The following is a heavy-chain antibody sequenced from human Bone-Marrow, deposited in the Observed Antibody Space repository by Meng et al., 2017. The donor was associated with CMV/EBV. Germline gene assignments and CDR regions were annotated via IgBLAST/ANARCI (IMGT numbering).Heavy chain of an antibody. CDR1: ESPFTDYY. V-gene: IGHV1-2*02. Sequence: KTCESPFTDYYMHWVRQAPGQGLEWMGWVNPNGGGTYYVEKFQGRVTMTRDTSISTAYMELSSLRSDDTALYYCVRDLIAAAGLPFDSWGQGTLVTVSS. CDR2: VNPNGGGT. CDR3: VRDLIAAAGLPFDS. D-gene: IGHD6-13*01. J-gene: IGHJ4*02.